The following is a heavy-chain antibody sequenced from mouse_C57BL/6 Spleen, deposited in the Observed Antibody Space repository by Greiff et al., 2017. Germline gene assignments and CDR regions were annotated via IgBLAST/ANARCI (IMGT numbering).Heavy chain of an antibody. V-gene: IGHV5-9-1*02. J-gene: IGHJ3*01. CDR3: TRDPPYSPFAY. D-gene: IGHD1-1*01. CDR1: GFTFSSYA. Sequence: EVKLVESGEGLVKPGGSLKLSCAASGFTFSSYAMSWVRQTPEKRLEWVAYISSGGDYIYYADTVKGRFTISRDNARNTLYLQMSSLKSEDTAMYYCTRDPPYSPFAYWGQGTLVTVSA. CDR2: ISSGGDYI.